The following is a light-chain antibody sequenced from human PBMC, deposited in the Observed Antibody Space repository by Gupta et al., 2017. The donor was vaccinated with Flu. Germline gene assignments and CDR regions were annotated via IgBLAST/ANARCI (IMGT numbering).Light chain of an antibody. CDR2: KVS. CDR3: MQATHWPT. V-gene: IGKV2-30*01. CDR1: QRLVYSDGNTY. J-gene: IGKJ2*01. Sequence: PVTLGQPASSACRSSQRLVYSDGNTYLSWFHQRPGQSPRRLIYKVSNRDSGVPDRFSGSGSGTDFTLKITRVEAEDVGIYFCMQATHWPTFGQGTKLEVK.